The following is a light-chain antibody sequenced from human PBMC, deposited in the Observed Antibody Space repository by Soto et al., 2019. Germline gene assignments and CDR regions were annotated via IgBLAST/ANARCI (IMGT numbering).Light chain of an antibody. CDR2: EVN. V-gene: IGLV2-14*01. CDR3: TSYTSSSTQV. Sequence: QSVLTQPASVSGSPGQSITISCTGTSSDVGGYNYVSWYQQHPGKAPKLMIYEVNNRPSGGSNRFSGSKSGNTASLTISGLQAEDEADYYCTSYTSSSTQVFGTGTKLTVL. CDR1: SSDVGGYNY. J-gene: IGLJ1*01.